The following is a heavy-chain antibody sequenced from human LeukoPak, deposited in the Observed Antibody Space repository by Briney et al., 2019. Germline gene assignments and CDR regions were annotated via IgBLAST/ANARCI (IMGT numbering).Heavy chain of an antibody. J-gene: IGHJ4*02. Sequence: GGSLRLSCTASGFTFSSYAMNWVRQAPGKGLEWVSGIGAGGTFTYYADSVKGRFTISRDNSRNTLYPQMNSLRAEDTAVYYCARIGAYYDLDYWGQGTLVTVSS. CDR2: IGAGGTFT. CDR3: ARIGAYYDLDY. D-gene: IGHD3-22*01. V-gene: IGHV3-23*01. CDR1: GFTFSSYA.